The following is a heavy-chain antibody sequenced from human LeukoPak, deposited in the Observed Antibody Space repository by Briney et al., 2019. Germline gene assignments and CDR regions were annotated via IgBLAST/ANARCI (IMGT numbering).Heavy chain of an antibody. CDR2: IYHSGST. D-gene: IGHD5-24*01. V-gene: IGHV4-59*01. J-gene: IGHJ3*02. CDR1: GGSINSDY. Sequence: SETLSLTCSVSGGSINSDYWNWIRQPPGKGLEWIGYIYHSGSTNYNPSLKSRVTISIDKSKKQFSLKLISVTAADTAIYYCARVGGMTTINNASFDIWGQGTMVTVSS. CDR3: ARVGGMTTINNASFDI.